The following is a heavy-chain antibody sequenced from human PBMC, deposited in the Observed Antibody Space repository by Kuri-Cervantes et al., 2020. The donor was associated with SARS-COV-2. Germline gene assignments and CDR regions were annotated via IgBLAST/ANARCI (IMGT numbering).Heavy chain of an antibody. CDR1: GFTLTNRW. CDR3: AWGRGWTFEI. CDR2: IKADGGEM. Sequence: GGSLRPSCEASGFTLTNRWMAWFRQAPGKGLEWVAAIKADGGEMVYVDFAKGRFTISRDNAKNSVFLQMNRVRIEDTSLYFCAWGRGWTFEIWGRGTMVTVSS. D-gene: IGHD3-3*01. J-gene: IGHJ3*02. V-gene: IGHV3-7*04.